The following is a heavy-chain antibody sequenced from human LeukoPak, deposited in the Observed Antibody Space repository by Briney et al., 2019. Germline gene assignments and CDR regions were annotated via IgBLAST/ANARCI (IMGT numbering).Heavy chain of an antibody. CDR3: AREIIVARSSFDI. V-gene: IGHV4-34*01. CDR2: INHRGGT. Sequence: PSETLSLTCAVYGGSLSGYYWSWFRQPPGKRLEWIGEINHRGGTNYNPSLKSRVTISVDTSKTQFSLKLSSLTAADTAVYYCAREIIVARSSFDIWGQGTMVTVSS. D-gene: IGHD3-22*01. J-gene: IGHJ3*02. CDR1: GGSLSGYY.